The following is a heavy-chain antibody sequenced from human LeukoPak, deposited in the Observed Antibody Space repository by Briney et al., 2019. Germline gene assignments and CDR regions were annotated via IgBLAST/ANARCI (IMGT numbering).Heavy chain of an antibody. CDR2: ISNDGKTK. CDR3: AREGRQWLVLGWFDP. V-gene: IGHV3-30*03. Sequence: PGGSLRLSCAASEFTFSSYGMHWVRQAPGKGLEWVALISNDGKTKFYGDSVKGRFTTSRDNSKNTLYLQMNNLRAEDTAVYYCAREGRQWLVLGWFDPWGQGTLVTVSS. J-gene: IGHJ5*02. CDR1: EFTFSSYG. D-gene: IGHD6-19*01.